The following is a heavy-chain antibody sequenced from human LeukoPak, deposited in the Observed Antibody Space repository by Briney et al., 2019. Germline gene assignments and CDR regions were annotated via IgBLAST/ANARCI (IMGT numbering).Heavy chain of an antibody. CDR1: GFTFSSYD. J-gene: IGHJ6*02. Sequence: GGSLRLSCAASGFTFSSYDMHWVRQVIGKGLEWVSAIGTPGDTYYPGSVKGRFTISRENAKNSLYLQMNSLRAGDTAVYYCAKAGTWIQLWLRSDYGMDVWGQGTTVTVSS. CDR3: AKAGTWIQLWLRSDYGMDV. D-gene: IGHD5-18*01. CDR2: IGTPGDT. V-gene: IGHV3-13*01.